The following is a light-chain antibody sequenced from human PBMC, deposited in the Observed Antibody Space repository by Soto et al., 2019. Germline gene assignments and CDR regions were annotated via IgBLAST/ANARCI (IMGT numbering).Light chain of an antibody. CDR2: GAS. CDR3: QQYNNWPRT. J-gene: IGKJ1*01. V-gene: IGKV3-15*01. CDR1: QSVSIN. Sequence: EIVMTQSPATRSVSPGERATLSCRASQSVSINLAWYQQRPGQAPRLLIYGASSRATGIPARFSGSGSWTEFTLTISSLQSEDSAVYFCQQYNNWPRTFDQGTKVDIK.